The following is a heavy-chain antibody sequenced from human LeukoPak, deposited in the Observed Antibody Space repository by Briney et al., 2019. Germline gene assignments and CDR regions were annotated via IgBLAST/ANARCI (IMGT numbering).Heavy chain of an antibody. CDR1: GFTFSTYS. J-gene: IGHJ4*02. V-gene: IGHV3-21*01. Sequence: GGSLRLSCAASGFTFSTYSMNWVRQAPGKGLEWVSAISGSSDYIYYADSVKGRFTISRDNAKNSLFLQMNSLRAEDTAVYYCARAPTVLVGYCSSASCQADYWGQETLVTVSS. CDR2: ISGSSDYI. D-gene: IGHD2-2*01. CDR3: ARAPTVLVGYCSSASCQADY.